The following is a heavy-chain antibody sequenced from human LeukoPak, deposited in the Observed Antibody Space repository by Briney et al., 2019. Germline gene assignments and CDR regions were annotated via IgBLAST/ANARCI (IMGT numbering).Heavy chain of an antibody. Sequence: SETLSLTCTVSGGSISSYYWSWIRQPPGKGLEWIGYIYYSGSTNYNPSLKSRVTISVDTSKNQFSLKLSSVTAADTAVYYCARGGLSGGSYYDDRTEFGYWGQGTLVTVSS. CDR2: IYYSGST. CDR1: GGSISSYY. V-gene: IGHV4-59*08. D-gene: IGHD1-26*01. CDR3: ARGGLSGGSYYDDRTEFGY. J-gene: IGHJ4*02.